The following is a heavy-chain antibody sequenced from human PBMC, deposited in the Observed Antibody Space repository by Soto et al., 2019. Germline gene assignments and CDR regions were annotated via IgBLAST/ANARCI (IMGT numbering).Heavy chain of an antibody. CDR3: ARDASNYGGYYYYGMDV. CDR2: IYYSGST. Sequence: SETLSLTCTVSGGSISSGGYYWSWIRQHPGKGLEWIGYIYYSGSTYYNPSLKSRVTISVDTSKNQFSLKLSSVTAADTAVYYCARDASNYGGYYYYGMDVWGQGTTVTVSS. J-gene: IGHJ6*02. D-gene: IGHD4-4*01. V-gene: IGHV4-31*03. CDR1: GGSISSGGYY.